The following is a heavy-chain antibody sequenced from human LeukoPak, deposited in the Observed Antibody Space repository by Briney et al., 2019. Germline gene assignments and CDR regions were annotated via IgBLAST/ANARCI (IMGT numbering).Heavy chain of an antibody. D-gene: IGHD3-3*01. J-gene: IGHJ3*02. CDR2: IRYDGSNK. Sequence: GGSLRLSCAASGFTFSSYGMHWVRQAPGKGLEWVAFIRYDGSNKYYADSVKGRFTISRDNSKNTLYLQMNSLRAEDTAVYYCAKGHYDFWSGQPDAFDIWGQGTMVTVSS. CDR1: GFTFSSYG. V-gene: IGHV3-30*02. CDR3: AKGHYDFWSGQPDAFDI.